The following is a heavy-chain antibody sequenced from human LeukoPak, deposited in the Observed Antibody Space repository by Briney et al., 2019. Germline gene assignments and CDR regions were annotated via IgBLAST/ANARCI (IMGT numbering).Heavy chain of an antibody. CDR3: ARVGMVYAIEN. CDR2: IYYSGST. Sequence: PSETLSLTCTVSGGSISSYYWSWIRQPPGKGLEWIGYIYYSGSTNYNPSLKSRVTISVDTSKNQFSLKLSSVTAADTAVYYCARVGMVYAIENWGQGTLVTVSS. J-gene: IGHJ4*02. D-gene: IGHD2-8*01. V-gene: IGHV4-59*01. CDR1: GGSISSYY.